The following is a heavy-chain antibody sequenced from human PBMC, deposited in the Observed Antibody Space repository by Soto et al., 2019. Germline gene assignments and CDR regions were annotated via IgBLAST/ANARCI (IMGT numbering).Heavy chain of an antibody. V-gene: IGHV3-48*02. CDR3: ARDYYYDSSGYYWTQPSFFDY. D-gene: IGHD3-22*01. CDR1: GFTFSSYS. J-gene: IGHJ4*02. Sequence: EVQLVESGGGLVQPGGSLRLSCAASGFTFSSYSMNWVRQAPGKGLEWVSYISSSSSTIYYADSVKGRFTISRDNAKNSLYLQMNSLRDEDTAVYYCARDYYYDSSGYYWTQPSFFDYWGQGTLVTVSS. CDR2: ISSSSSTI.